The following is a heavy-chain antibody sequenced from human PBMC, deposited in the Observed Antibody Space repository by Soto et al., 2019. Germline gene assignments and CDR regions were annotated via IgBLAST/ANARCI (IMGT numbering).Heavy chain of an antibody. V-gene: IGHV3-21*01. CDR2: ISSSSSYI. J-gene: IGHJ4*02. D-gene: IGHD2-15*01. Sequence: GGSLRLSCAASGFTFSSYSMNWVRQAPGKGLEWVSSISSSSSYIYYADSVKGRFTISRDNAKNSLYLQMNSLRAEDTAVYYCARDLGDCSGGSCYPGPTILDYWGQGTLVTVSS. CDR1: GFTFSSYS. CDR3: ARDLGDCSGGSCYPGPTILDY.